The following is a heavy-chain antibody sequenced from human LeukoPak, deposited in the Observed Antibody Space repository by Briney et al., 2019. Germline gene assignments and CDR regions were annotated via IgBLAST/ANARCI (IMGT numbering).Heavy chain of an antibody. D-gene: IGHD6-19*01. CDR3: ARGRGWIYDS. J-gene: IGHJ4*02. CDR2: IKQDETET. CDR1: GFIFKISA. V-gene: IGHV3-74*01. Sequence: QSGGSLRLSCAASGFIFKISAMGWVRQVPGKGLVWVSRIKQDETETTYADSVKGRFTISRDNAKNTVYLQMNTLRVEDTAVYYCARGRGWIYDSWGRGTLVTVSS.